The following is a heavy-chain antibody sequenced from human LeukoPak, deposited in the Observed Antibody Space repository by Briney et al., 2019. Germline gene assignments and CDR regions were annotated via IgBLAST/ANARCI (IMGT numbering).Heavy chain of an antibody. D-gene: IGHD6-13*01. Sequence: ASVKVSCKASGYTFTGYYMHWVRQAPGHGHEWMGWINPNSGGTNYAQKFQGRVTMTRDTSISTAYMELSRLRSDDTAVYYCASSSWYSKGNWFDPWGQGTLVTVSS. J-gene: IGHJ5*02. CDR3: ASSSWYSKGNWFDP. CDR2: INPNSGGT. CDR1: GYTFTGYY. V-gene: IGHV1-2*02.